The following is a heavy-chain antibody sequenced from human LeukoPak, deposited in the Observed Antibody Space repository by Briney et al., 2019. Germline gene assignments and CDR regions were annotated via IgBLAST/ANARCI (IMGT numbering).Heavy chain of an antibody. CDR3: ARGGVQWLDYFDY. V-gene: IGHV1-2*02. CDR1: GYTFTGYY. J-gene: IGHJ4*02. CDR2: INPNSGGT. D-gene: IGHD6-19*01. Sequence: ASVKVSCKASGYTFTGYYMHWVRQAPGQGLEWMGWINPNSGGTNYAQQFQGRLTMTRDTSISTAYMELSRLRSDDTAVYYCARGGVQWLDYFDYWGQGTLVTVSS.